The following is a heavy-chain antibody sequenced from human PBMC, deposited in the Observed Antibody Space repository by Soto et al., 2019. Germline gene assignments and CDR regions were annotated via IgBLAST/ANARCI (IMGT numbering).Heavy chain of an antibody. CDR1: GYSFTTYG. CDR2: ISTYNGDT. Sequence: QVQLVQSGAEVKKPGASVRVSCKASGYSFTTYGVTWVRQAPGQVLEWMGWISTYNGDTRVAQQHQGRVTLTTDTSTNAAHMELRSLRSDDTVIYYCARTEGRSTRGDYWGQGTLVTVSS. J-gene: IGHJ4*02. CDR3: ARTEGRSTRGDY. V-gene: IGHV1-18*01. D-gene: IGHD2-8*01.